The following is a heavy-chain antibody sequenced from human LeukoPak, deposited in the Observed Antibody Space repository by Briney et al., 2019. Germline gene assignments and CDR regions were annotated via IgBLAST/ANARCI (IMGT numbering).Heavy chain of an antibody. CDR1: GYIFATYG. V-gene: IGHV1-18*01. D-gene: IGHD6-13*01. Sequence: ASVKVSCKASGYIFATYGISWVRQAPGQGLEWIGWISAYNGNTNYAQNLQDRVRLTTDTSATTIYMELTSLRSDDTAIYYCARDGTEDVRRSSQFFVKYNYNGMDVWGQGTTVTVSS. CDR2: ISAYNGNT. J-gene: IGHJ6*02. CDR3: ARDGTEDVRRSSQFFVKYNYNGMDV.